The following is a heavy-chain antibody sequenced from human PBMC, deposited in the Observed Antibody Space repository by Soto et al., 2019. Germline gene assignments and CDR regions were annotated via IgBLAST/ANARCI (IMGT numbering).Heavy chain of an antibody. CDR1: GGSISGSSYY. D-gene: IGHD4-17*01. CDR2: VHYSGST. V-gene: IGHV4-39*01. CDR3: ASFSGATYGDYGGGINY. Sequence: LSLTFTVSGGSISGSSYYWGWIRQPPGKGLECIGSVHYSGSTDYNPSLKSRVTISVDTSKNQFSLKLTSVTAADTAVYFCASFSGATYGDYGGGINYWGQGTLVTVSS. J-gene: IGHJ4*02.